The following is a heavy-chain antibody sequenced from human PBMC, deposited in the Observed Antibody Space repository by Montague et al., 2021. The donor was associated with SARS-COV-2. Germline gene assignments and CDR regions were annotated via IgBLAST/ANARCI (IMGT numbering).Heavy chain of an antibody. CDR2: LYTSGST. V-gene: IGHV4-61*02. CDR1: GGSISSDSYY. Sequence: TLSLTCTVYGGSISSDSYYWSWIRPPAGKGLEWIGRLYTSGSTNYNPSLKSRVTISVDTSKNQFSLKLSSVTAAATAVYSYARVVGCSDSSGYYFDYWGQGTLVTVSS. D-gene: IGHD3-22*01. J-gene: IGHJ4*02. CDR3: ARVVGCSDSSGYYFDY.